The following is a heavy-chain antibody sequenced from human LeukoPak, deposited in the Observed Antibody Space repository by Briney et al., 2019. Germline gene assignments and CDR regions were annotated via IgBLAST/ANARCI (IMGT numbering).Heavy chain of an antibody. CDR1: GFTFSSYA. CDR2: ISGSGSST. Sequence: PGGSLRLSCAASGFTFSSYAMNWVRQAPGKGLEWVSAISGSGSSTYYADSVKGRFTISRDNSKNTLYLQMNSLRAEDTAVYYCAKGTSSGWRVFEYYYYYMDAWGKGTTVTVSS. V-gene: IGHV3-23*01. J-gene: IGHJ6*03. CDR3: AKGTSSGWRVFEYYYYYMDA. D-gene: IGHD6-19*01.